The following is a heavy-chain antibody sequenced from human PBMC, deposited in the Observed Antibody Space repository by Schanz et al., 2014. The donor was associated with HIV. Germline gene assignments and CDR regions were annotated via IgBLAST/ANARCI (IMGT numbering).Heavy chain of an antibody. V-gene: IGHV3-33*08. CDR2: IWYDGSNR. J-gene: IGHJ5*02. CDR1: GFRFRSYW. CDR3: ARDGHPVGVNWFDP. D-gene: IGHD1-26*01. Sequence: VQVVESGGGVVQPGRSLRLSCAASGFRFRSYWMSWVRQAPGKGLEWVAVIWYDGSNRYYADSVKGRFTISRDNSKNTLYLQMNSLRAEDTAVYYCARDGHPVGVNWFDPWGQGTLVTVSS.